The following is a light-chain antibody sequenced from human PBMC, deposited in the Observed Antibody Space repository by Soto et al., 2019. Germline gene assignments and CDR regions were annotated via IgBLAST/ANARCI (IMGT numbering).Light chain of an antibody. Sequence: EIVLTQSPGTLSLSPGERATLSCRASPSVSSSFLAWYQQKPGQAPRLLIYGASSRATGIPDRFSGSGSGTDFTLTISRLEPEDVAVYYCQQYGSSPVTFGGGTKVDIK. CDR2: GAS. CDR1: PSVSSSF. V-gene: IGKV3-20*01. CDR3: QQYGSSPVT. J-gene: IGKJ4*02.